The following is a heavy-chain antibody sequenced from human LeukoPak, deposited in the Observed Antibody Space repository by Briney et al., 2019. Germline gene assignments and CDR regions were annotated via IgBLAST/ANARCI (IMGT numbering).Heavy chain of an antibody. CDR3: AKFSGPFDY. CDR2: ISYDGINK. V-gene: IGHV3-30*18. Sequence: GRSLRLSCAASGFTFSSYGMHWVRQAPGKGLEWVAVISYDGINKYYVDSVKGRFTISRDNSKNTLYLQMNSLRAEDTAGYYCAKFSGPFDYWGQGTLVTVSS. J-gene: IGHJ4*02. CDR1: GFTFSSYG. D-gene: IGHD3-10*01.